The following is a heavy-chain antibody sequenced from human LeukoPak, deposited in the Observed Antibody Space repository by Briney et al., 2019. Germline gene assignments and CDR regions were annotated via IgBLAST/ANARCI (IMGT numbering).Heavy chain of an antibody. J-gene: IGHJ4*02. CDR3: ARDYGDYGGLGY. CDR1: GFTFSSYS. CDR2: ISGSSSYI. D-gene: IGHD4-17*01. V-gene: IGHV3-21*01. Sequence: PGGSLRLSCAASGFTFSSYSMNWVRQAPGKGLEWVSSISGSSSYIYYADSVKGRFTISRDNAKNSLYLQMNSLRAEDTAVYYCARDYGDYGGLGYWGQGTLVTVSS.